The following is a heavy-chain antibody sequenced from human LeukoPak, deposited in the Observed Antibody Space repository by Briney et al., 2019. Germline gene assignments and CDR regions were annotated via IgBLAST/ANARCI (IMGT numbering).Heavy chain of an antibody. J-gene: IGHJ4*02. CDR3: ARETPEYD. D-gene: IGHD1-14*01. Sequence: PGRSLRLSCAASGFTFSRYGMHWVRQAPGKGVEGVSYISSSSSNIYYADSVKGRFTISRDNAKDSLYLQMNSLRDEDTAVYYCARETPEYDWGQGTLVTVSS. V-gene: IGHV3-48*02. CDR2: ISSSSSNI. CDR1: GFTFSRYG.